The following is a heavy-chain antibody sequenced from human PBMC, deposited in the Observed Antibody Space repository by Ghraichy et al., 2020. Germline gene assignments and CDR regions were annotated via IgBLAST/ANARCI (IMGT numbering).Heavy chain of an antibody. Sequence: ASVKVSCKVSGYTLTELSMHWVRQAPGKGLEWMGGFDPEDGETIYAQKFQGRVTMTEDTSTDTAYMELSSLRSEDTAVYYCAPPSMRINYYGMDVWGQGTSVTVSS. CDR3: APPSMRINYYGMDV. CDR1: GYTLTELS. CDR2: FDPEDGET. D-gene: IGHD2-8*01. J-gene: IGHJ6*02. V-gene: IGHV1-24*01.